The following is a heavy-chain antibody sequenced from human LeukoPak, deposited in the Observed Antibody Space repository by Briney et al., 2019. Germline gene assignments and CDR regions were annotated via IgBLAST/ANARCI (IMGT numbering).Heavy chain of an antibody. Sequence: PGGSLRLSCAASGFTFSGSAMRWVRQPSGKGLEWVGRIRNKVNSFATAYAASVQGRFTISRDDSKNAAYLQMNSLKTGDTAVYYCTRHLGYSGYEHFDYWGQGTLVTVSS. CDR2: IRNKVNSFAT. V-gene: IGHV3-73*01. CDR1: GFTFSGSA. J-gene: IGHJ4*02. D-gene: IGHD5-12*01. CDR3: TRHLGYSGYEHFDY.